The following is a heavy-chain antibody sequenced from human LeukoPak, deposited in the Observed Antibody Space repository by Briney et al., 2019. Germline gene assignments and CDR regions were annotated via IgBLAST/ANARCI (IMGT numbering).Heavy chain of an antibody. V-gene: IGHV3-48*04. CDR3: ARESAVAYYYDSSGYPSDY. CDR1: GFTFSSSA. D-gene: IGHD3-22*01. CDR2: ISSSGSTI. Sequence: GGSLRLSCAASGFTFSSSAMSWVRQAPGKGLEWVSYISSSGSTIYYADSVKGRFTISRDNAKNSLYLQMNSLRAEDTAVYYCARESAVAYYYDSSGYPSDYWGQGTLVTVSS. J-gene: IGHJ4*02.